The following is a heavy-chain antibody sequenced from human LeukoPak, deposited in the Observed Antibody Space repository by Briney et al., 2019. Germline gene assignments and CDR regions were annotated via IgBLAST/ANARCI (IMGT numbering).Heavy chain of an antibody. CDR3: ARQYCDSSGYYPRDY. D-gene: IGHD3-22*01. Sequence: SVKVSCKASGGTFSSYAISWVRQAPGQGLEWMGRIIPILGIANYAQKFQGRVTITADKSTSTAYMELSSLRSEDTAVYYCARQYCDSSGYYPRDYWGQGTLVTVSS. CDR1: GGTFSSYA. CDR2: IIPILGIA. V-gene: IGHV1-69*04. J-gene: IGHJ4*02.